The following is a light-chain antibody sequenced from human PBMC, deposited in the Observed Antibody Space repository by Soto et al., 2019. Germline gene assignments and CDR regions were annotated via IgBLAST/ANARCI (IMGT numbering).Light chain of an antibody. CDR2: EVT. CDR1: SSDVGGYNY. CDR3: TSYTRSSALI. Sequence: QSALTQPASVSGSPGQSITISCTGTSSDVGGYNYVSWYQQHPGKAPKLMIYEVTNRPSGVSNRFSGSKSGNTASLTISGLQAQDVAAYYCTSYTRSSALIFGAGTQLTVL. V-gene: IGLV2-14*01. J-gene: IGLJ7*01.